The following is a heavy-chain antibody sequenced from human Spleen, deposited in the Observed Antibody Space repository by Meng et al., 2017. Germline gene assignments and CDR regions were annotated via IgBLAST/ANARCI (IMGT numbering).Heavy chain of an antibody. V-gene: IGHV1-2*06. CDR2: INPKIGDT. J-gene: IGHJ4*02. Sequence: GQSVQLGAEVKKPGASVKGSCKASGYTFPDYYLHWVRRAPGQGLEWMGRINPKIGDTHYAQKFQGRVTMTGDTSISTAYMELSGLRSDDTAMYYCARDEDISAAGKLFGDYWGQGTLVTVSS. CDR1: GYTFPDYY. CDR3: ARDEDISAAGKLFGDY. D-gene: IGHD6-13*01.